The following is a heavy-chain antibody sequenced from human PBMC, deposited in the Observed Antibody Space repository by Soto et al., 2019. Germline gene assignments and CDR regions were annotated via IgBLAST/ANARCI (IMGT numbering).Heavy chain of an antibody. J-gene: IGHJ4*02. V-gene: IGHV4-39*01. CDR1: GGSISSSSYY. CDR2: IYYSGST. CDR3: AAYDWNDGRIDY. D-gene: IGHD1-1*01. Sequence: SETLSLTCTVSGGSISSSSYYWGWIRQPPGKGLEWIGSIYYSGSTYYNPSLKSRVTISVDTSKNQFSLKLSSVTAADTAVYYCAAYDWNDGRIDYWGQGTLVTVSS.